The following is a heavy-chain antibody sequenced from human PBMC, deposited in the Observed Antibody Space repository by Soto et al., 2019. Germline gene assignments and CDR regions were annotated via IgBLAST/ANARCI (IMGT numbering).Heavy chain of an antibody. J-gene: IGHJ6*04. CDR2: INSSSSPI. D-gene: IGHD3-3*01. CDR1: GFTFNTYN. CDR3: VYDFWLVPHV. Sequence: EVQLVESGGGLVQPGGSLRLSCAASGFTFNTYNMNWVRQAPGKRPEWVSYINSSSSPIFYADSVKGRFIASRDNDRNLLYLQMNSLRAEDPPVYDCVYDFWLVPHVGGNGTTVPVSS. V-gene: IGHV3-48*01.